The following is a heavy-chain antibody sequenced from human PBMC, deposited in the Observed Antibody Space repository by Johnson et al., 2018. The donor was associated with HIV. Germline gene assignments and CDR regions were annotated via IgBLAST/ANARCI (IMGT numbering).Heavy chain of an antibody. D-gene: IGHD3-22*01. CDR1: GFIFSTYG. J-gene: IGHJ3*02. Sequence: PLVESGGGVVQPGRSVRLYCAASGFIFSTYGMHWVRQAPGKGLEWVAVIWYDGSNKYYADSVKGRFTISRDNSKNTLYLQMNSLRAEDTAVYYCAREGDSSGYWGRFDAFDIWGQGTMVTVSS. CDR2: IWYDGSNK. V-gene: IGHV3-33*01. CDR3: AREGDSSGYWGRFDAFDI.